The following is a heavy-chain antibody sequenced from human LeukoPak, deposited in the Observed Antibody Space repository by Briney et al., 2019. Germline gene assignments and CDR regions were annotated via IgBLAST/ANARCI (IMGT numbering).Heavy chain of an antibody. Sequence: ASVKVSCKASGYTFTSYYMHWVRQAPGQGLEWMGWINPNSGGTNSAQKFQGRVTMTRDTPISTAYMEPSRLRSDDTAVYYCAREDPLYASGADTFDYWGQGTLVTVSS. CDR2: INPNSGGT. V-gene: IGHV1-2*02. D-gene: IGHD3-10*01. CDR1: GYTFTSYY. J-gene: IGHJ4*02. CDR3: AREDPLYASGADTFDY.